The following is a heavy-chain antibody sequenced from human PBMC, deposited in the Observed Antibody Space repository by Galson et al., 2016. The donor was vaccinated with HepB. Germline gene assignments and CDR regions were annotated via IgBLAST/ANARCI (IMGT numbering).Heavy chain of an antibody. CDR1: GVSISSSNW. CDR2: IHHRGTT. Sequence: SETLSLTCVVSGVSISSSNWWTWVRQPPGKGLEWIGDIHHRGTTYYSPSLKTRVIISVDKSRNEFSLKLNSVTAADTALYYCARVLQGCSASSCYQDSWSPGTLVTVSS. J-gene: IGHJ4*02. D-gene: IGHD2-15*01. CDR3: ARVLQGCSASSCYQDS. V-gene: IGHV4-4*02.